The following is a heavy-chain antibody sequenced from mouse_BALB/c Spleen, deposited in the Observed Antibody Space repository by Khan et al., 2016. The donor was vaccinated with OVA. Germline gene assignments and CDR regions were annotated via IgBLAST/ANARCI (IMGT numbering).Heavy chain of an antibody. Sequence: EVELVEPGGGLVQPGGSLRLSCATSGFTFTDYYMSWVRQPPGKALEWLGFIRNKANGYTTEYSASVKGRFTISRDNSQSIVYLQMNTLRAEDSATYYCARETVVDIYWYFDVWGAGTTVTVSS. CDR3: ARETVVDIYWYFDV. CDR2: IRNKANGYTT. J-gene: IGHJ1*01. D-gene: IGHD1-1*01. V-gene: IGHV7-3*02. CDR1: GFTFTDYY.